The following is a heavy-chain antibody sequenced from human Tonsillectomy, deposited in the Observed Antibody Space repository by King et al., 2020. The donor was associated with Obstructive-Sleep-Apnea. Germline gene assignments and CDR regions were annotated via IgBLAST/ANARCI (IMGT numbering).Heavy chain of an antibody. CDR3: AKALSSWDY. CDR2: IRYYGSSK. D-gene: IGHD6-13*01. V-gene: IGHV3-30*02. CDR1: GFTFSSYG. J-gene: IGHJ4*02. Sequence: VQLVESGGGVVQPGRSLRLSCAASGFTFSSYGMHWVRQAPGKGLEWVAFIRYYGSSKYYADSVKGRFTISRDNSKNTLYLQMNSLRTEETAVYYCAKALSSWDYWGQGTLVTVSS.